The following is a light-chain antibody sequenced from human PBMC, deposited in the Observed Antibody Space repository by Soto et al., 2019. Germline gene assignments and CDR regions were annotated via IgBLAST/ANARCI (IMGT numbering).Light chain of an antibody. CDR1: QIVSSSY. J-gene: IGKJ2*01. Sequence: IVLTQSPATLSLSPGERATLSFGASQIVSSSYLAWYQQKPGLAPRLLIHDASSRATGIPDRCSGSRSDTHFTLTISRLEAEDFAVYYCPHSRNPPYTCGQGTKLEIK. CDR2: DAS. V-gene: IGKV3D-20*01. CDR3: PHSRNPPYT.